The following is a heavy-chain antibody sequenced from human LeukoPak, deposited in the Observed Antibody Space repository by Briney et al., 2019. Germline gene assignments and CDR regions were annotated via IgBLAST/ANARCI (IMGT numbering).Heavy chain of an antibody. J-gene: IGHJ1*01. CDR3: ASAEIAVAGLWH. CDR2: IWYDGSNK. CDR1: GSTFSSYG. D-gene: IGHD6-19*01. Sequence: GGSLRLSCAASGSTFSSYGMHWVRQAPGKGLEWVAVIWYDGSNKYYADSVKGRFTISRDNSKNTLYLQMNSLRAEDTAVYYCASAEIAVAGLWHWGQGTLVTVSS. V-gene: IGHV3-33*01.